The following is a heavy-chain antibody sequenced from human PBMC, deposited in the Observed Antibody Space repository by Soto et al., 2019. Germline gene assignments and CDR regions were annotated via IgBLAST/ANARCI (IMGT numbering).Heavy chain of an antibody. J-gene: IGHJ5*02. Sequence: GASVKVSWKASGYTFTSYYMHWVRQAPGQGLEWMGIINPSGGSTSYAQKFQGRVTMTRDTSTSTVYMELSSLRSEDTAVYYCARGEVDIVATTNGYNWFDPWGQGTLVTVSS. V-gene: IGHV1-46*03. CDR3: ARGEVDIVATTNGYNWFDP. CDR1: GYTFTSYY. D-gene: IGHD5-12*01. CDR2: INPSGGST.